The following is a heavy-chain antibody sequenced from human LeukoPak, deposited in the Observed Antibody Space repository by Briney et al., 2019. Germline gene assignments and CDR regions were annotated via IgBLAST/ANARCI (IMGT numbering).Heavy chain of an antibody. V-gene: IGHV4-59*08. D-gene: IGHD3-16*01. J-gene: IGHJ3*01. CDR2: IYYTGTT. Sequence: SETLSLTCTVSGGSISGTYYWSWIRQPPGKGLEWIGYIYYTGTTDSNPSLKSRVTISLDTSKNQFSLNLSSVTTADTAVYYCARRWVYDKRAFDAWGQGTMVTVSS. CDR3: ARRWVYDKRAFDA. CDR1: GGSISGTYY.